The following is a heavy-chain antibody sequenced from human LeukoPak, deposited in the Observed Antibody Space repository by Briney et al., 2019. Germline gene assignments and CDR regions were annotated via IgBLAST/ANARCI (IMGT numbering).Heavy chain of an antibody. Sequence: GGSLRLSCAASGFTFSSYGMHWVRQAPGKGLEWVAVISYDGSNKYYADSVKGRFTISRDNSKDTLYLQMNTLRVEDTAVYYCAKPYGSRDPNFDHWGQGTLVTVSS. D-gene: IGHD2-2*01. J-gene: IGHJ4*02. CDR3: AKPYGSRDPNFDH. CDR1: GFTFSSYG. CDR2: ISYDGSNK. V-gene: IGHV3-30*18.